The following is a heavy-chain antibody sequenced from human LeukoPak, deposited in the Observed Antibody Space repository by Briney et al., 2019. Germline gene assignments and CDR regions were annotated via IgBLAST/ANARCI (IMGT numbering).Heavy chain of an antibody. V-gene: IGHV1-69*06. J-gene: IGHJ4*02. CDR3: ATSPPKVWSGYPFDY. D-gene: IGHD3-3*01. CDR1: GGTFSSYA. Sequence: ASVKASCKASGGTFSSYAISWVRQAPGQGLEWMGGIIPIFGTANYAQKFQGRVTITADKSTSTAYMELSSLRSEDTAVYYCATSPPKVWSGYPFDYWGQGTLVTVSS. CDR2: IIPIFGTA.